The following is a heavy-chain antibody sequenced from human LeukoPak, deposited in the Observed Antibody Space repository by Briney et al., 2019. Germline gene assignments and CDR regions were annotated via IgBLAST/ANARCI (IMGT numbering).Heavy chain of an antibody. Sequence: GGSLRLSCAASGFTFSDYYMSWIRQAPGKGLEWVSYISSSGSTIYYADSVKGRFTISRDNAKNSLYLQMNSLRAEDTAVYYCARDVCSGGSCYRHYYYMDVWGKGTTVTVSS. J-gene: IGHJ6*03. V-gene: IGHV3-11*04. D-gene: IGHD2-15*01. CDR1: GFTFSDYY. CDR3: ARDVCSGGSCYRHYYYMDV. CDR2: ISSSGSTI.